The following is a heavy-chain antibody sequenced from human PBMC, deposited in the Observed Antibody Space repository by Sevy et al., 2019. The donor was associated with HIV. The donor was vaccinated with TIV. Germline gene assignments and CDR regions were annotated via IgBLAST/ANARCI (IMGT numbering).Heavy chain of an antibody. CDR1: GFTFGSYA. V-gene: IGHV3-23*01. J-gene: IGHJ3*02. Sequence: GGSLRLSCAASGFTFGSYAMSWVRQAPGKGLEWVSAISGSGGSTYYADSVKGRFTISRDNSKNTLYLQMNSLRAEDTAVYYCAKGASITMIVVVILGGDAFDIWGQGTMVTVSS. CDR2: ISGSGGST. D-gene: IGHD3-22*01. CDR3: AKGASITMIVVVILGGDAFDI.